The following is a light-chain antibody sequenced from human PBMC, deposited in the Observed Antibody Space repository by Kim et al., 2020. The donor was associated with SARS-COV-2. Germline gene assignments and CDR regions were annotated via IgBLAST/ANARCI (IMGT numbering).Light chain of an antibody. CDR2: DAS. Sequence: IQLTQSPSSLSASVGDRVTITCRASQDISNYLTWYQQKPGKAPTLLIYDASNLETGVPLRFSGSGSGTDFTFTISSLQAEDIATYCSQQYNNHPITFGGGTKVDIK. CDR3: QQYNNHPIT. V-gene: IGKV1-33*01. J-gene: IGKJ4*01. CDR1: QDISNY.